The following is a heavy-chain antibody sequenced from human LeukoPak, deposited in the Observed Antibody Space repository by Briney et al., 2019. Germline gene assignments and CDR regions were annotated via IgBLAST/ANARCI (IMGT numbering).Heavy chain of an antibody. CDR3: ARRNTAMVAGLDY. V-gene: IGHV1-8*01. Sequence: XRXAXXXGLEWMGWMNPNSGNTAYAQKFQGRVTMTRNTSISTAFMELSGLRSEDTAVYFCARRNTAMVAGLDYWGQGSLVTVSS. D-gene: IGHD5-18*01. CDR2: MNPNSGNT. J-gene: IGHJ4*02.